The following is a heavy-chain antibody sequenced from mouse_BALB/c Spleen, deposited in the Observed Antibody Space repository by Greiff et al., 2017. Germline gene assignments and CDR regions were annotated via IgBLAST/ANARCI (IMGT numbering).Heavy chain of an antibody. CDR3: ARRGGYYAMDY. CDR1: GYTFTDYW. Sequence: QVQLKQPGPELVMPGASVKMSCKASGYTFTDYWMHWVKQRPGQGLEWIGAIDTSDSYTNYNQKFKGKATLTVDESSSTAYMQLSSLTSEDAAVCYCARRGGYYAMDYWGQGTSVTVSS. J-gene: IGHJ4*01. V-gene: IGHV1-69*01. CDR2: IDTSDSYT.